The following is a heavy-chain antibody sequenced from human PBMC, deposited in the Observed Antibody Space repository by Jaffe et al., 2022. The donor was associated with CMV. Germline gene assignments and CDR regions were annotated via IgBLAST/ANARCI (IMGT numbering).Heavy chain of an antibody. V-gene: IGHV4-4*07. J-gene: IGHJ4*02. CDR1: GGSISSYY. Sequence: QVQLQESGPGLVKPSETLSLTCTVSGGSISSYYWSWIRQPAGKGLEWIGRIYTSGSTNYNPSLKSRVTMSVDTSKNQFSLKLSSVTAADTAVYYCARETYYYDSSGRPVPRIDYWGQGTLVTVSS. CDR3: ARETYYYDSSGRPVPRIDY. D-gene: IGHD3-22*01. CDR2: IYTSGST.